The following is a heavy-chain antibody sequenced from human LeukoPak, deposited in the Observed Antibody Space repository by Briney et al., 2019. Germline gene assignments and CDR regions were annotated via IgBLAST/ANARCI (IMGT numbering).Heavy chain of an antibody. CDR3: ARGRGSYFDY. J-gene: IGHJ4*02. D-gene: IGHD5-12*01. CDR1: GGSFSGYY. Sequence: SETLSLTCAVYGGSFSGYYWSWIRQPPGKGLEWIGEINHSGSTNYNPSLKSRVTISVDTSKNQFSLKLSSVTAADTAVYYCARGRGSYFDYWGQGTLVTGSS. V-gene: IGHV4-34*01. CDR2: INHSGST.